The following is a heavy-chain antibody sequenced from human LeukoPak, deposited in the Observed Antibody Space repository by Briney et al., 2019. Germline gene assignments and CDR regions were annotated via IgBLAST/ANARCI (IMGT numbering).Heavy chain of an antibody. CDR2: IIPGIGAT. V-gene: IGHV1-69*05. CDR3: ARDFLDSDGYYYWYDP. D-gene: IGHD3-22*01. CDR1: GGTFSA. J-gene: IGHJ5*02. Sequence: GASVKVSCRASGGTFSAITWVRQAPGHGLEWMGGIIPGIGATNYAQKFQGRLTITTDDSTSTAYMELRSLRSEDTALYYCARDFLDSDGYYYWYDPWGQGTQVTVSS.